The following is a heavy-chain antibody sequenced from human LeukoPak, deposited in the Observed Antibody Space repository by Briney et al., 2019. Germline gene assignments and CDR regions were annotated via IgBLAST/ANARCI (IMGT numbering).Heavy chain of an antibody. V-gene: IGHV1-8*02. D-gene: IGHD5-18*01. CDR2: MNPNSGNT. CDR3: ARGRHSYGSWEYYFDY. J-gene: IGHJ4*02. CDR1: GYTFTSYD. Sequence: ASVKVSCKASGYTFTSYDINWVRQATGQGLEWMGWMNPNSGNTDYAQKFQGRVTMTRNTSISTAYMELSSLRSEYTAVYYCARGRHSYGSWEYYFDYWGQGTLVTVSS.